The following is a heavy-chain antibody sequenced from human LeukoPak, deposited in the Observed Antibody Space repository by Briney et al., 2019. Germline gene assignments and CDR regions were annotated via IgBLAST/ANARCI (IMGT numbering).Heavy chain of an antibody. D-gene: IGHD1-26*01. V-gene: IGHV3-30*02. CDR2: IRYDGSDK. Sequence: TGGSLRLSCAASGFTFSSYGMHWVRQAPGKGLEWVAFIRYDGSDKYYADSVKGRFTISRDNSKSTLYLQLNSLRAEGTAVYYCAKDLSSSGRYSSVDDWGQGTLVTVSS. CDR1: GFTFSSYG. CDR3: AKDLSSSGRYSSVDD. J-gene: IGHJ4*02.